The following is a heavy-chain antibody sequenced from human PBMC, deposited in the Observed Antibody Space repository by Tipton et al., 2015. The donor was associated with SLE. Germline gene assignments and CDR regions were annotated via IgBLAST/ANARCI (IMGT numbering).Heavy chain of an antibody. CDR1: GGSISSGSYY. CDR2: IFTSGST. J-gene: IGHJ3*02. Sequence: TLSLTCTVSGGSISSGSYYWSWIRQPAGKGLEWIGHIFTSGSTNYNPSLKSRVTISVDTSKNQFSLKLSSVTAADTAVYYCARRRVSHAFDIWGQGTMVTVSS. CDR3: ARRRVSHAFDI. V-gene: IGHV4-61*09. D-gene: IGHD6-13*01.